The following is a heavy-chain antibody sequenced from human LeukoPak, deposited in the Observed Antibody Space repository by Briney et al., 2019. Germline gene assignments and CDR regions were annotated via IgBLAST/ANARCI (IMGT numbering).Heavy chain of an antibody. V-gene: IGHV3-53*01. CDR1: GFSVSSNF. CDR3: ARDTNYYDSSGSFPLDY. D-gene: IGHD3-22*01. Sequence: GGSLRLSCTASGFSVSSNFMSWVRQAPGKGLEWVSVLYSGANTYYADSVKGRFTISRDNAKNSLYLQMSSLRAEDTAVYYCARDTNYYDSSGSFPLDYWGQGTLVTVSS. CDR2: LYSGANT. J-gene: IGHJ4*02.